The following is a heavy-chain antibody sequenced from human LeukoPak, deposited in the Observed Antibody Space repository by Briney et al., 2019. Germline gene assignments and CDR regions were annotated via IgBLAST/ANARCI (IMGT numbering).Heavy chain of an antibody. CDR3: ARGTNWIDP. V-gene: IGHV3-30-3*01. CDR1: GFPFSGYA. J-gene: IGHJ5*02. CDR2: ISYDGTKT. Sequence: GGSLRLSCTASGFPFSGYAFHWVRQAPGKGLEWVTLISYDGTKTYYADSVKGRFTISRDNSKNTVFLEMNILRIEDTAVYFCARGTNWIDPWGQGTLVTVSS.